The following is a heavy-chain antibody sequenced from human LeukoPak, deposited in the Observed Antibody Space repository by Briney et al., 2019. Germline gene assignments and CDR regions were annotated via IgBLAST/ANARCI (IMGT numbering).Heavy chain of an antibody. CDR1: GGSISSSSYY. CDR2: IYYSGST. V-gene: IGHV4-39*07. D-gene: IGHD3-22*01. J-gene: IGHJ5*02. Sequence: SETLSLTCTVSGGSISSSSYYWGWIRQPPGKGVEWIGSIYYSGSTYYNPSLKSRVTISVDTSKNQFSLKLSSVTAADTAVYYCARVEVNMIGGWFDPWGQGTLVTVSS. CDR3: ARVEVNMIGGWFDP.